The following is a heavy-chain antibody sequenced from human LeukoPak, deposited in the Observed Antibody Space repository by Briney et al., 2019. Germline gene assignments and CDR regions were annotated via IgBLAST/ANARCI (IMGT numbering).Heavy chain of an antibody. J-gene: IGHJ5*02. CDR3: ARRSSSWKNWFDP. CDR1: GASISSGGYS. Sequence: SETLSLTCTVSGASISSGGYSWSWVRQPPGKGLEWIGYIYYSGTTNYNPSLKSRVTMSVDMSKNQFSLKLSSVTAADTAVYYCARRSSSWKNWFDPWGQGTLVTVSS. CDR2: IYYSGTT. V-gene: IGHV4-61*08. D-gene: IGHD6-13*01.